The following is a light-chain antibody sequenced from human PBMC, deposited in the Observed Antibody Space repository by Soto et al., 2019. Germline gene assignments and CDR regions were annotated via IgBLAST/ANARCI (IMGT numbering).Light chain of an antibody. CDR1: QSISSY. Sequence: DIQMTQSPSSLSASVGDRVTITSRASQSISSYLNWYQQKPWKAPKLLIYAASSLQSGGPSRFSGSGSGTDFTHTISSLQPENFATYYCQQSYSTPRTFGQGTKVEIK. CDR3: QQSYSTPRT. J-gene: IGKJ1*01. V-gene: IGKV1-39*01. CDR2: AAS.